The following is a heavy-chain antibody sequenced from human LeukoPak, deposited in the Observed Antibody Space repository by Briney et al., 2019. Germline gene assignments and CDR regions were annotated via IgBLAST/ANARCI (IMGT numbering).Heavy chain of an antibody. V-gene: IGHV3-21*06. CDR3: ARDFTGGEYFDS. CDR2: ISPSSTYI. Sequence: AGGSLRPSCAASGFTFSSFKMTWVRQAPGKGLEWVVSISPSSTYIYYGDSLKGRVTVSRDNAKSLLFLHMSSLRPDDTAVYYCARDFTGGEYFDSWGQGALVSVSS. D-gene: IGHD3-16*01. J-gene: IGHJ4*02. CDR1: GFTFSSFK.